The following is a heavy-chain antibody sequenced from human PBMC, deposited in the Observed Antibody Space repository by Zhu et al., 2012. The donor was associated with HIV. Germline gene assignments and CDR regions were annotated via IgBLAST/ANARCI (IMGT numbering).Heavy chain of an antibody. CDR3: ASTTISPAGRHYYYYYIDV. D-gene: IGHD6-13*01. V-gene: IGHV4-30-4*08. J-gene: IGHJ6*03. Sequence: QVQLQESGPGLVKPSQTLSLTCTMSGGSISSSDYYWSWIRQPPGKGLEWIGYIYYSGSTYYNPSLKSRVTISVDTSKNQFSLNLNSVTAADTAVYYCASTTISPAGRHYYYYYIDVWGKGTTVTVSS. CDR1: GGSISSSDYY. CDR2: IYYSGST.